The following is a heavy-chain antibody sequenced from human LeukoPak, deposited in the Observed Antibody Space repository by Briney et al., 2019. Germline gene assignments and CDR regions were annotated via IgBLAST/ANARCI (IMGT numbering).Heavy chain of an antibody. Sequence: SETLSLTCTVSGGSISSYYWRWIRQPPGKGLEWIGYIYYSGSTNYNPSLKSRVTISVDTSKNQFSLKLSSVTAADTAVYYCASHDYGDYGAYWGQGTLVTVSS. CDR3: ASHDYGDYGAY. D-gene: IGHD4-17*01. CDR2: IYYSGST. V-gene: IGHV4-59*01. CDR1: GGSISSYY. J-gene: IGHJ4*02.